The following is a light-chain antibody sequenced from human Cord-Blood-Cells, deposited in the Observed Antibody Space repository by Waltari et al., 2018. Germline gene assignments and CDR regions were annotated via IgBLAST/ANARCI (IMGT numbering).Light chain of an antibody. V-gene: IGKV3-11*01. CDR1: QSVSSY. J-gene: IGKJ4*01. Sequence: EIVLTQPPATLSLSPGVRATLSCRASQSVSSYLAWYQQKPGQAPRLLIYDASNRATGIPARFSGSGSGTDFTLTISSLEPEDFAVYYCQQRSNWPLTFGGGTKVEIK. CDR2: DAS. CDR3: QQRSNWPLT.